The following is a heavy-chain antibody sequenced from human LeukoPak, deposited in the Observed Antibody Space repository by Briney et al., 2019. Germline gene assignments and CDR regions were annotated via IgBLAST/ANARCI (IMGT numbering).Heavy chain of an antibody. CDR1: GYTFTRYD. J-gene: IGHJ6*03. V-gene: IGHV1-8*01. CDR3: ARERTPYYYMDV. Sequence: ASVKVSCKASGYTFTRYDINGVRRATGQGLEWMGWMNPNSGNTGYAQKFQGRVTMTRNTSISTAYMELSSLRSEDTAVYYCARERTPYYYMDVWGKGTTVTVSS. CDR2: MNPNSGNT. D-gene: IGHD2-2*01.